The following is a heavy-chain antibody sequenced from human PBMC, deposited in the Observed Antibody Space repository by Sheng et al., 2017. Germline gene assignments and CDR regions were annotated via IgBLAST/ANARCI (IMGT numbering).Heavy chain of an antibody. V-gene: IGHV1-69*13. Sequence: QVQLVQSGAEVKKPGSSVKVSCKASGGTFSSYAISWVRQAPGQGLEWMGGIIPIFGTANYAQKFQGRVTITADESTSTAYMELSSLRSEDTAVYYCALPDGRNSNPPGGYYYYMDVWGQGTTVTVSS. CDR3: ALPDGRNSNPPGGYYYYMDV. CDR1: GGTFSSYA. J-gene: IGHJ6*03. CDR2: IIPIFGTA. D-gene: IGHD4-4*01.